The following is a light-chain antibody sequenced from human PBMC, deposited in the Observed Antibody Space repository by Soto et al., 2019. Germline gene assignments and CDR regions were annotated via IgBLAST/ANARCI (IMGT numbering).Light chain of an antibody. CDR1: SSNIGAGYD. J-gene: IGLJ1*01. CDR3: QSYDTSLSGRYV. Sequence: QSVLTQPPSVSGAPGQRVTISCAGSSSNIGAGYDVHWYQQLPGRAPKLLIYGNSKRPSGVPDRISGSKSGTSASLVVTGLLPEDEADYYCQSYDTSLSGRYVFGTGTQLTVL. V-gene: IGLV1-40*01. CDR2: GNS.